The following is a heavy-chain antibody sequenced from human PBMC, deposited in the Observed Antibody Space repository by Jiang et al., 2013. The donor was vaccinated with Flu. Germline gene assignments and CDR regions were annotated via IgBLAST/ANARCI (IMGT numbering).Heavy chain of an antibody. CDR3: ARSIGDSIGYYLAGGGY. Sequence: GPGLVKPSETLSLTCPVSGYSISSGYYWVWIRQPPGKGLEWIGSIYHSGSTNYNPSLKSRVTILVDTSKNQFSLKLSSVTAADTAVYYCARSIGDSIGYYLAGGGYWGQGTLVTVSS. CDR2: IYHSGST. J-gene: IGHJ4*02. V-gene: IGHV4-38-2*01. D-gene: IGHD3-22*01. CDR1: GYSISSGYY.